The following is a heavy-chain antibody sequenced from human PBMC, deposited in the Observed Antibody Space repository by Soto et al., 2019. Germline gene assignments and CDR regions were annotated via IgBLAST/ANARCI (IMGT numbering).Heavy chain of an antibody. CDR3: ARQGGRLEGYDYGDLPNWFDP. D-gene: IGHD4-17*01. Sequence: VASVKVSCKASGYTFTSYAMHWVRQAPGQRLEWMGWINAGNGNTKYSQKFQGRVTITRDTSASTAYMELSSLRSEDTAVYYCARQGGRLEGYDYGDLPNWFDPWGQGTLVTVSS. CDR1: GYTFTSYA. V-gene: IGHV1-3*01. CDR2: INAGNGNT. J-gene: IGHJ5*02.